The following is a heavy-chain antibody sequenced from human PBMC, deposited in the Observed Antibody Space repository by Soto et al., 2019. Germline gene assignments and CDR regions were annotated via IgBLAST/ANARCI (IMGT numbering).Heavy chain of an antibody. Sequence: GGFLRLSCATSGLNFNGYTMRWVRQAPGQGLEWVSGIAETGSSTYYADSVKDRFTISRDNSENTLYLQMNNLRAEDTAIYYCAQTVYGSGSPDYWGQGTLVNVSS. D-gene: IGHD3-10*01. CDR2: IAETGSST. J-gene: IGHJ4*02. CDR1: GLNFNGYT. V-gene: IGHV3-23*01. CDR3: AQTVYGSGSPDY.